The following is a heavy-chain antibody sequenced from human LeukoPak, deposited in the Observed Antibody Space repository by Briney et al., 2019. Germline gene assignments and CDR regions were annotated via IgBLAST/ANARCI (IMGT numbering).Heavy chain of an antibody. CDR2: INPNSGGT. D-gene: IGHD2-15*01. CDR1: GLRFTDNG. J-gene: IGHJ4*02. V-gene: IGHV1-2*06. Sequence: ASVKVSCKASGLRFTDNGFTWVRQAPGQGLEWMGRINPNSGGTNYAQKFQGRVTMTRDTSISTAYMELSRLRSDDTAVYYCARDYCSGGSCYFDYWGQGTLVTVSS. CDR3: ARDYCSGGSCYFDY.